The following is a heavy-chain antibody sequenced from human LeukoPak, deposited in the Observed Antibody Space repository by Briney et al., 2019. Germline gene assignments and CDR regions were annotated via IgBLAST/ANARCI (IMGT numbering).Heavy chain of an antibody. V-gene: IGHV4-59*01. Sequence: SETLSLTCTVSGGSISSYYWSWIRQPPGKGLEWIGYIYYSGSTNYNPSLKSRVTISVDTSKNQFSLKLTSVTAADTAMYYCARRGGNPLGAFDIWGQGTMVAVSS. CDR2: IYYSGST. D-gene: IGHD4-23*01. CDR3: ARRGGNPLGAFDI. J-gene: IGHJ3*02. CDR1: GGSISSYY.